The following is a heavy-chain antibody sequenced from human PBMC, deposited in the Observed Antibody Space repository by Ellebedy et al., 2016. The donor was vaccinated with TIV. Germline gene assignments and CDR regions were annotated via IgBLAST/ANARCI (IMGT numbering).Heavy chain of an antibody. J-gene: IGHJ6*02. CDR1: GFTFSTYG. V-gene: IGHV3-30*02. CDR2: IRFDGSNE. CDR3: ARDSGTRLDYYGMDV. D-gene: IGHD3-10*01. Sequence: GESLKISCVASGFTFSTYGMHWVRQAPGKGLEWVTFIRFDGSNEYYADSVKGRFTVSRDNSQNTLYLQMTSLRAEEDTAVYYCARDSGTRLDYYGMDVWGQGTTVTVSS.